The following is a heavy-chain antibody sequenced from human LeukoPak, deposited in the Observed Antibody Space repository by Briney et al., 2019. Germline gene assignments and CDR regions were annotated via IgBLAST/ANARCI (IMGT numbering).Heavy chain of an antibody. CDR3: AKDPGQQTFPYYYYYGMDV. CDR2: ISSSSSYI. CDR1: GFTFSSYS. J-gene: IGHJ6*02. V-gene: IGHV3-21*01. Sequence: PGGSLRLSCAASGFTFSSYSMTWVRQAPGKGLEWVSSISSSSSYIYYADSVKGRFTISRDNAKNSLYLQMYSLRAEGTAVYYCAKDPGQQTFPYYYYYGMDVWGQGTTVTVSS. D-gene: IGHD6-13*01.